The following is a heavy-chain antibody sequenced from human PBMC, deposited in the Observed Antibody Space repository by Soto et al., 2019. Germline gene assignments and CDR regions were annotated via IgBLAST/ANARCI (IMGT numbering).Heavy chain of an antibody. V-gene: IGHV1-8*01. CDR2: MNPNSGNT. CDR3: ASDGPVSSSWYSYYYYGMDV. Sequence: QVQLVQSGAEVKKPGASVKVSCKASGYTFTSYDINWVRQATGQGLEWMGWMNPNSGNTGYAQKFQGRVTMTRNTSISTAYMALSSLRSEDTAVYFCASDGPVSSSWYSYYYYGMDVCGQGTTVTVSS. J-gene: IGHJ6*02. CDR1: GYTFTSYD. D-gene: IGHD6-13*01.